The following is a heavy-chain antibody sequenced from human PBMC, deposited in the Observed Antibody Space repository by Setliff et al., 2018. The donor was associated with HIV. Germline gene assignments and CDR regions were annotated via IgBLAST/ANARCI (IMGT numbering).Heavy chain of an antibody. Sequence: PSETLSLTCTVSGGSISSGSYYWSWIRQPAGKGLEWIGHIYTSGSTNYNPSLKSRVTISVDTSKNQFSLKLSSVTAADTAVYYCARGLGGSDYWGQGTLVTVSS. D-gene: IGHD3-16*01. CDR1: GGSISSGSYY. CDR3: ARGLGGSDY. V-gene: IGHV4-61*09. J-gene: IGHJ4*02. CDR2: IYTSGST.